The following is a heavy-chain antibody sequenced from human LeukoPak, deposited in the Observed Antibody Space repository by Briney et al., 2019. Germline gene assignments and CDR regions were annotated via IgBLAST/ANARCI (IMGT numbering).Heavy chain of an antibody. V-gene: IGHV3-23*01. D-gene: IGHD3-3*01. Sequence: GGSLRLSCAASGFTFSSYAMSWVRQAPGKGLEWVSAISGSGGSTYYADSVKGRFTISRDNSKNTLYLQMNSLRAEDTAVYYCARESIWSGYYKLDYWGQGTLVTVSS. J-gene: IGHJ4*02. CDR3: ARESIWSGYYKLDY. CDR1: GFTFSSYA. CDR2: ISGSGGST.